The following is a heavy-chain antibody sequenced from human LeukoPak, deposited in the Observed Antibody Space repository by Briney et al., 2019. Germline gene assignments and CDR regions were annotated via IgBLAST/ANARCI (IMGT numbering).Heavy chain of an antibody. Sequence: SQTLSLTCTVSGGSISSGSYYWGWIRQPAGKGLKWIGRIYTSGSTNYNPSLKSRVTISVDTSKNQFSLKLSSVTAADTAVYYCAREGEATMDYWGQGTLVTVSS. J-gene: IGHJ4*02. D-gene: IGHD5-12*01. CDR1: GGSISSGSYY. CDR3: AREGEATMDY. CDR2: IYTSGST. V-gene: IGHV4-61*02.